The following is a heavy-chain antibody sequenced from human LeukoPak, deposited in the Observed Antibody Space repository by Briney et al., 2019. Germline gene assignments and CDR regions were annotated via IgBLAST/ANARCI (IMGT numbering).Heavy chain of an antibody. J-gene: IGHJ3*02. CDR3: ARDRRVNWNGDAFDI. CDR2: ISGNNGNT. D-gene: IGHD1-1*01. V-gene: IGHV1-18*01. Sequence: GASVKVSCKASGYTFTTYGITWVRQAPGQGLEWMGWISGNNGNTNYAQKVQGRVTMTTDTSTSTAYMELRSLRPDDTAVYYCARDRRVNWNGDAFDIWGQGTMVTVSS. CDR1: GYTFTTYG.